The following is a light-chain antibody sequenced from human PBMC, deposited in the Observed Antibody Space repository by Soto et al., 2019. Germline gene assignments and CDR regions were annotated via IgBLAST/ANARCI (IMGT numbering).Light chain of an antibody. CDR3: SSYTSSSTLV. CDR2: EVS. Sequence: QSALTQPASVSGTPGQSITICCTRTSSDVGGYNYVSWYQQHPGKAPKLMIYEVSNRPSGVSNRFSGSKSGNTASLTISGLQAEDEADYYCSSYTSSSTLVFGGGTKLTVL. J-gene: IGLJ2*01. CDR1: SSDVGGYNY. V-gene: IGLV2-14*01.